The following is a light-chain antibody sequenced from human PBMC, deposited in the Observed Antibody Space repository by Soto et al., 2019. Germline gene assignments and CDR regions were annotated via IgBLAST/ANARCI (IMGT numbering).Light chain of an antibody. V-gene: IGLV1-51*01. CDR3: GSWDSSLSAYV. J-gene: IGLJ1*01. CDR1: SSNIGGNS. Sequence: QSVLTQPPSVSAAPGQKVTISCSGSSSNIGGNSVSWYQQLPGTAPKLLIYDDNKRLSGIPDRFSGSKSGTSATLGITRFQTGDEADYYCGSWDSSLSAYVFGTGTKVTVL. CDR2: DDN.